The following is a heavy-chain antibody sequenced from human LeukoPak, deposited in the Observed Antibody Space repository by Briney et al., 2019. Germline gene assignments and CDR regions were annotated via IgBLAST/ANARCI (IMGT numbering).Heavy chain of an antibody. J-gene: IGHJ4*02. V-gene: IGHV1-2*02. CDR2: VDPNSGDT. D-gene: IGHD6-19*01. Sequence: ASVKVSCKASGYTFTDYYLHWVRQTPGQGLEWMGCVDPNSGDTNYAQKFQGSVTMTTDTSTSTAYMELRSLRSDDTAVYYCARDSGSGWYDYWGQGTLVTVSS. CDR1: GYTFTDYY. CDR3: ARDSGSGWYDY.